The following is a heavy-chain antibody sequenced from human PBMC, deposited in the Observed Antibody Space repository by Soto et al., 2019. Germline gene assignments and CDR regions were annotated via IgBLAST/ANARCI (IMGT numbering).Heavy chain of an antibody. CDR2: INPNSGGT. V-gene: IGHV1-2*02. D-gene: IGHD3-10*01. Sequence: QVQLVQSGAEVKKPGASVKVSCKASGYTFTGYYMHWVRQAPGQGLEWMGWINPNSGGTNYAQKVQGRVTMTRDTSISTAYMELSRLRSDDTAVYYCARGNYYGSGSYYNARVWFDPWGQGTLVTVSS. CDR3: ARGNYYGSGSYYNARVWFDP. J-gene: IGHJ5*02. CDR1: GYTFTGYY.